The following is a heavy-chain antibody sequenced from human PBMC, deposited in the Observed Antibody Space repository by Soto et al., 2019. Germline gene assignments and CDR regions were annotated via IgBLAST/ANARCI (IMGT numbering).Heavy chain of an antibody. J-gene: IGHJ6*02. CDR1: GDTVSSNSVA. CDR3: ARSEEDSDYYYYGMDV. Sequence: TLSLTCVGSGDTVSSNSVAWNWVGQSPSRGLEWLGRTYYRSRWYSDYAVSVRSRIDINADTSKNQVSLQLNSVTPEDTAVYYCARSEEDSDYYYYGMDVWGQGTTVTSP. V-gene: IGHV6-1*01. D-gene: IGHD2-15*01. CDR2: TYYRSRWYS.